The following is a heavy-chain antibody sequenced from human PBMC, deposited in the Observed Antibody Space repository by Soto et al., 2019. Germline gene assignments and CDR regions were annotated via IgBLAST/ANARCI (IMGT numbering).Heavy chain of an antibody. V-gene: IGHV3-33*01. J-gene: IGHJ2*01. D-gene: IGHD3-22*01. Sequence: VGSLRLSCAASGFTFNNYGMHWVRQAPGKGLEWVAVIWYDGSHESYADSVKGRFTISRDNSQNTLYLQMNSLRAEDTAVYYCARDRYSYDSRAYQGVDWYFDLWGRGTLVTVSS. CDR3: ARDRYSYDSRAYQGVDWYFDL. CDR2: IWYDGSHE. CDR1: GFTFNNYG.